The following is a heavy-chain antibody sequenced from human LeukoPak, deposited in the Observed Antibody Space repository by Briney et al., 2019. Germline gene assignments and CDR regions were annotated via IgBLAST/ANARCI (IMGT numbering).Heavy chain of an antibody. J-gene: IGHJ3*02. Sequence: GGSLRLSCAASGFTFSSYAMSWVRQAPGKGLEWVSAISGSGGSTYYADSAKGRFTISRDNSKNTLYLQMNSLRAEDTAVYYCANHYDYVWGSYRSGAFDIWGQGTMVTVSS. V-gene: IGHV3-23*01. D-gene: IGHD3-16*02. CDR1: GFTFSSYA. CDR3: ANHYDYVWGSYRSGAFDI. CDR2: ISGSGGST.